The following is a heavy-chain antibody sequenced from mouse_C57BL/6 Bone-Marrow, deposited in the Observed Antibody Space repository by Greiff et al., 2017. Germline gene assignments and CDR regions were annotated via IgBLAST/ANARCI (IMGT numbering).Heavy chain of an antibody. Sequence: EVQLQQSGAELVRPGASVKLSCTASGFNIKDDFMHWVKQRPEQGLEWIGWIDPENGDTEYASKFQGKATITAEPSTNKAYLQLSSLSSENTAVYYCTAFRYCGPRGLYAMDYWGQGTSVTVSS. D-gene: IGHD2-1*01. CDR2: IDPENGDT. J-gene: IGHJ4*01. V-gene: IGHV14-4*01. CDR1: GFNIKDDF. CDR3: TAFRYCGPRGLYAMDY.